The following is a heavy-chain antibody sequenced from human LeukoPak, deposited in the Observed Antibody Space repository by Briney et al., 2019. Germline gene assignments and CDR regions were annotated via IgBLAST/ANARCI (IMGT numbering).Heavy chain of an antibody. J-gene: IGHJ4*02. CDR2: IGSRTGNI. V-gene: IGHV3-21*01. Sequence: GGSLRLSYAASGFTFSSYSMNWVRQAPGKGLEWVAFIGSRTGNIYYADSVKGRFSISRDNAKDSVYLQMNSLRADDTAVYYCARETEPLDYGDSTNLDYWGQGTLVTVSS. CDR3: ARETEPLDYGDSTNLDY. D-gene: IGHD4/OR15-4a*01. CDR1: GFTFSSYS.